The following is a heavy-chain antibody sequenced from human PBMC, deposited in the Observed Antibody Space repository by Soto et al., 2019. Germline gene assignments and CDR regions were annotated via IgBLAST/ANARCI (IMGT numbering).Heavy chain of an antibody. J-gene: IGHJ6*02. V-gene: IGHV4-34*01. CDR1: GGSFSGYY. Sequence: SSETLSLTCAVYGGSFSGYYWSWIRQPPGKGLEWIGEINHSGSTNYNPSLKSRVTISVDTSKNQFSLKLSSVTAADTAVYYCAREDTAMVTRVSGMDFWGQGTTV. CDR3: AREDTAMVTRVSGMDF. D-gene: IGHD5-18*01. CDR2: INHSGST.